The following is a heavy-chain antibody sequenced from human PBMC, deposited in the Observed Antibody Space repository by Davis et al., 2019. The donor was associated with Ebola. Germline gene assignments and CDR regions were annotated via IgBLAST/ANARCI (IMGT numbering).Heavy chain of an antibody. CDR3: ARHPYYDNDPYNWFDP. CDR1: GYSISSGYY. D-gene: IGHD3-22*01. CDR2: IYHSGST. Sequence: MPSETLSLTCTVSGYSISSGYYWGWIRQPPGKGLEWIGSIYHSGSTYYNPSLKSRVTISVDTSKNQFSLRLSSVTAADTAVYFCARHPYYDNDPYNWFDPWGQGTLVTVSS. J-gene: IGHJ5*02. V-gene: IGHV4-38-2*02.